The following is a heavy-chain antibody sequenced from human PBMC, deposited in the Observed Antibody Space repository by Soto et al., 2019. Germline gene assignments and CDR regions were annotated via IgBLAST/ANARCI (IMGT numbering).Heavy chain of an antibody. CDR2: ISGSGGST. J-gene: IGHJ6*02. CDR1: GFTFSSYA. CDR3: AKRKRIAVAGHQYYYYYGMDV. D-gene: IGHD6-19*01. Sequence: GGSLRLSCAASGFTFSSYAMSWVRQAPGKGLEWVSAISGSGGSTYYADSVKGRFTISRDNSKNTLYLQMNSLRAEDTAVYYCAKRKRIAVAGHQYYYYYGMDVWGQGTTVTFS. V-gene: IGHV3-23*01.